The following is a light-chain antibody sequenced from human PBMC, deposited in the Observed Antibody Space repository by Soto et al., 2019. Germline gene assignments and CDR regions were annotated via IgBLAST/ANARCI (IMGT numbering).Light chain of an antibody. J-gene: IGLJ3*02. CDR3: QSYDKSLSAWV. CDR1: SSNIGAGYD. Sequence: QAVVTQPPSVSGAPGQRVTISCTGSSSNIGAGYDVHWYQQLPGTAPKLLIYGNSNRPSGVPDRFSGSYSGTSASLAIAGLQAEDEADYYCQSYDKSLSAWVFGGGTKLTVL. CDR2: GNS. V-gene: IGLV1-40*01.